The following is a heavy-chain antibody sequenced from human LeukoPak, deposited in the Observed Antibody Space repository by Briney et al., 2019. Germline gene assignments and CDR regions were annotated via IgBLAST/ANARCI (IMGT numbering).Heavy chain of an antibody. V-gene: IGHV4-31*11. J-gene: IGHJ3*02. CDR3: ATSRNVDQFDI. Sequence: PSQTLSLTCAVSGGSISSGSYYWGWIRQHPGKGLEWIGSVYYSGSTYYNPSLKSRLTISKDTSKNHFSLKLSSVTAADTAVYFCATSRNVDQFDIWGQGTMVTVSS. CDR1: GGSISSGSYY. D-gene: IGHD3/OR15-3a*01. CDR2: VYYSGST.